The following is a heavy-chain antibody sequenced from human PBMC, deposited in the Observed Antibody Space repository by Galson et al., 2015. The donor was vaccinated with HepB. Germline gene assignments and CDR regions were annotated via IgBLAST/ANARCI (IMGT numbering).Heavy chain of an antibody. V-gene: IGHV3-23*01. CDR3: AKDWSGYCSGGSCSGGDDAFDI. Sequence: SLRLSCAASGFTFSSYAMSWVRQAPGKGLEWVSAISGSGGSTYYADSVKGRFTISRDNSKNTLYLQMNSLRAEDTAVYYCAKDWSGYCSGGSCSGGDDAFDIWGQGTMVTVSS. J-gene: IGHJ3*02. CDR2: ISGSGGST. CDR1: GFTFSSYA. D-gene: IGHD2-15*01.